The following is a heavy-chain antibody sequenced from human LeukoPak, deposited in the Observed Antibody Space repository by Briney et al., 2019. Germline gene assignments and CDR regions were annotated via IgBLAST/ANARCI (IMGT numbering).Heavy chain of an antibody. CDR3: ATEWSAGF. Sequence: GGSLRLSCAPSGFTSSGYGMHWVRQAPGKGLEWVALISDDVSKKYYADSLKGRFTISRDNSKNTLYLQMNSLRAEHTAVYYCATEWSAGFWGQGALVTASS. V-gene: IGHV3-30*03. J-gene: IGHJ4*02. D-gene: IGHD3-3*01. CDR1: GFTSSGYG. CDR2: ISDDVSKK.